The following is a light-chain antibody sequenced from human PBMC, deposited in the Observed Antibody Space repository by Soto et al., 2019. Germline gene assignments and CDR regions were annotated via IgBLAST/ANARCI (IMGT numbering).Light chain of an antibody. CDR1: ESVTSRY. CDR2: GAT. Sequence: EIVLTQSPGTLSLSPGERATLSCRASESVTSRYLAWYQQKPGQAPRLLIYGATSRAAGIPDRFSGSGSGRDFTLTISRLEPEDFAVYYCQQYGGSPPYGFGQGTKLEIK. V-gene: IGKV3-20*01. CDR3: QQYGGSPPYG. J-gene: IGKJ2*03.